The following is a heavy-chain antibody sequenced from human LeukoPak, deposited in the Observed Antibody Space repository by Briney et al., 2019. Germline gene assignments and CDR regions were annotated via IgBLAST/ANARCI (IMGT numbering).Heavy chain of an antibody. Sequence: GGSLRLSCAASGFTFSSYAMSWVRQAPGKGLEWVADLSGRGSSAVYADSVKGRFTISRDNSEKTLFLQMNSLRAGDTAVYYCAGRDGYNSDFDYWGQGTLVTVSS. V-gene: IGHV3-23*01. D-gene: IGHD5-24*01. CDR2: LSGRGSSA. CDR1: GFTFSSYA. J-gene: IGHJ4*02. CDR3: AGRDGYNSDFDY.